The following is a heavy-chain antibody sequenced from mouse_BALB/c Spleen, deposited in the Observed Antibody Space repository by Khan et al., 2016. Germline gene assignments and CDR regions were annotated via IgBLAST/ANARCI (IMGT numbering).Heavy chain of an antibody. D-gene: IGHD3-1*01. V-gene: IGHV9-2-1*01. CDR2: INTETGEP. CDR1: GYTFTDYS. J-gene: IGHJ3*01. Sequence: QIQLVQSGPELKKPGETVKISCKASGYTFTDYSMHWVKQAPGKGLKWMGWINTETGEPTYADDFKGRFAFSLETSASTAYLQLNNLKNEDTATYFCASTTRATGFAYWGQGTLVTVSA. CDR3: ASTTRATGFAY.